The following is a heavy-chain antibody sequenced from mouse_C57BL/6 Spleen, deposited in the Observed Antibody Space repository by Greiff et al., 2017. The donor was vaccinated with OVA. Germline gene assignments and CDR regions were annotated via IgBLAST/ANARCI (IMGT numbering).Heavy chain of an antibody. V-gene: IGHV1-63*01. D-gene: IGHD2-5*01. CDR2: IYPGGGYT. Sequence: QVQLQQSGAELVRPGTSVKMSCKASGYTFTNYWIGWAKQRPGHGLEWIGDIYPGGGYTNYNEKFKGKATLTADKSSSTAYMQFSSLTSEDSAIYYCARYSNVYAMGYWGQGTSVTVSS. J-gene: IGHJ4*01. CDR3: ARYSNVYAMGY. CDR1: GYTFTNYW.